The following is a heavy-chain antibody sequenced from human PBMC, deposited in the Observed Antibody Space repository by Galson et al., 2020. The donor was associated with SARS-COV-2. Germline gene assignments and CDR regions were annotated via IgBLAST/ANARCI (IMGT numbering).Heavy chain of an antibody. D-gene: IGHD3-9*01. CDR3: AKDIHILVDY. J-gene: IGHJ4*02. Sequence: GESLKISCAASGFTFSNFFMHWVRQAPGKGLEWISRIKGDGSATNYADSVKGRFTISRDNAKNTLYLQMNSLRVEDTAMYYCAKDIHILVDYWGQGTLVTVSS. CDR2: IKGDGSAT. V-gene: IGHV3-74*01. CDR1: GFTFSNFF.